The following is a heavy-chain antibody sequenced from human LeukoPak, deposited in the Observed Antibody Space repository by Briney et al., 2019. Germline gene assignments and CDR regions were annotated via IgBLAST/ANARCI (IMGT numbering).Heavy chain of an antibody. V-gene: IGHV3-23*01. CDR3: ARDGGFGFLAAFDI. D-gene: IGHD3-10*01. J-gene: IGHJ3*02. Sequence: GGSLRLSCVASGFTFSNYAMSWVRQALGKGLEWVSTISGSGSVSYYEDSVKGRFTISRDNAKNSLYLQMNSLRDEDAALYYCARDGGFGFLAAFDIWGQGTMVTVSS. CDR1: GFTFSNYA. CDR2: ISGSGSVS.